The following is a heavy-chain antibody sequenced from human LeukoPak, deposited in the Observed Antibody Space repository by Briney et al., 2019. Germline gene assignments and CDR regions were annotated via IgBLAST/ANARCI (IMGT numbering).Heavy chain of an antibody. Sequence: SETLSLTCTVSGGSISSYYWSWIRQPPGKGLEWIGYIYYSGSTNYNPSLKSRVTISVDTSKNQFSLKLSSVTAADTAVYYCARVGCGGECWFDPWGQGTLVTVSS. V-gene: IGHV4-59*01. J-gene: IGHJ5*02. D-gene: IGHD2-21*01. CDR3: ARVGCGGECWFDP. CDR1: GGSISSYY. CDR2: IYYSGST.